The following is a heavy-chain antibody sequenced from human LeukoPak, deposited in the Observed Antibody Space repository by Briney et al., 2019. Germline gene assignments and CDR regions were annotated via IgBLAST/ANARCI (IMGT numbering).Heavy chain of an antibody. J-gene: IGHJ4*02. V-gene: IGHV3-7*01. CDR3: ARDKVVGATYLDY. D-gene: IGHD2-15*01. CDR1: GFTFNSYW. Sequence: GGSLGLSCAASGFTFNSYWMSWVRQAPGKGLEWVANIKQDGSEKYYVDSVKGRFTISRDNAKNSVYLQMNSLRAEDTAVYYCARDKVVGATYLDYWGQGTLVTASS. CDR2: IKQDGSEK.